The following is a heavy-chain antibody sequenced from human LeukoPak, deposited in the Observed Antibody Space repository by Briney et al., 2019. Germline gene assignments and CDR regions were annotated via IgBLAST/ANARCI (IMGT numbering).Heavy chain of an antibody. CDR3: AKDGSGLTYYSDY. D-gene: IGHD6-19*01. CDR2: ISNDGSNK. CDR1: GFTFSSYG. Sequence: GGSLRLSCAASGFTFSSYGMHWVRRAPGKGLEWVTVISNDGSNKYYADSVKGRFTISRDNSKNTLYLQMNSLRAEDTAVYYCAKDGSGLTYYSDYWGQGTLVTVSS. J-gene: IGHJ4*02. V-gene: IGHV3-30*18.